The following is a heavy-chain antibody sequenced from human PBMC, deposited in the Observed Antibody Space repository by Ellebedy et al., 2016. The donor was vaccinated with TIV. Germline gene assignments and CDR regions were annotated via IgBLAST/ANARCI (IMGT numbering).Heavy chain of an antibody. CDR3: ARDGDGDQRWFFDY. CDR2: ISSSSSPI. Sequence: GGSLRLXXAASGFTFSSNSMNWVRQAPGKGLEWVSYISSSSSPIYYADSVKGRFTISRDDAKNSLYLQMNSLRAEDTAVYYCARDGDGDQRWFFDYWGQGTLVTVSS. D-gene: IGHD4-17*01. CDR1: GFTFSSNS. J-gene: IGHJ4*02. V-gene: IGHV3-48*04.